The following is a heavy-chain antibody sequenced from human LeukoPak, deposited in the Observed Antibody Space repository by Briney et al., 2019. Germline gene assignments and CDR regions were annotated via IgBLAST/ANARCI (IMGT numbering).Heavy chain of an antibody. V-gene: IGHV1-2*02. J-gene: IGHJ4*02. D-gene: IGHD6-13*01. CDR3: AGDIEAAGSFDY. CDR2: INPNSGGT. Sequence: ASVKVSCKASGYTFTGYYMHWVRQAPGQGLEWMGWINPNSGGTNYAQKFQGRVTMTRDTSISTAYMELSRLRSDDSAVYYCAGDIEAAGSFDYWGQGTPVTVSS. CDR1: GYTFTGYY.